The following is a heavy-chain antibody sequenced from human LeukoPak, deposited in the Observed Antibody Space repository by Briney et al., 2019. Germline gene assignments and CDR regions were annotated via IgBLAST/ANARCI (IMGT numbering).Heavy chain of an antibody. CDR3: ARDYYYGSGSYYK. CDR2: INAGNDNT. V-gene: IGHV1-3*01. CDR1: GYTFTSYA. D-gene: IGHD3-10*01. J-gene: IGHJ4*02. Sequence: ASVKVSCKASGYTFTSYAMHWVRQAPGQRLEWMGWINAGNDNTAYSQKFQGRVIITRDTSASTAYMELNSLRSEDTAVYYCARDYYYGSGSYYKWGQGTLVTVSS.